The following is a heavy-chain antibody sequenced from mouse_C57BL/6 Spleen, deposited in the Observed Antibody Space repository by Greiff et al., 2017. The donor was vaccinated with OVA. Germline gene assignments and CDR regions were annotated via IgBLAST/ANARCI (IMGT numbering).Heavy chain of an antibody. V-gene: IGHV5-9-1*02. CDR1: GFTFSSYA. J-gene: IGHJ4*01. CDR3: TRAYYGSTFYAMDY. D-gene: IGHD1-1*01. Sequence: EVQLVESGEGLVKPGGSLKLSCAASGFTFSSYAMSWVRQTPEKRLEWVAYISRGGDYIYYADTVKGRFTISRDNARNTLYLQMSSLKSEDTAMYYCTRAYYGSTFYAMDYWGQGTSVTVSS. CDR2: ISRGGDYI.